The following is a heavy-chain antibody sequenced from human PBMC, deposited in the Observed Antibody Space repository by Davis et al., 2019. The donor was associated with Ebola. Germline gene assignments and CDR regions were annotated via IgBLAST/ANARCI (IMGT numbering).Heavy chain of an antibody. CDR1: RYTFTSYD. CDR3: ARGRFLEWLSLANYYYGMDV. CDR2: MNPNSGNT. Sequence: ASSVKVSCMASRYTFTSYDLNWVRQATGQALEWMGWMNPNSGNTGYAQKFQGRVTMTRNTSISTAYMELSSLRSEDTAVYYCARGRFLEWLSLANYYYGMDVWGQGTTVTVSS. D-gene: IGHD3-3*01. J-gene: IGHJ6*02. V-gene: IGHV1-8*01.